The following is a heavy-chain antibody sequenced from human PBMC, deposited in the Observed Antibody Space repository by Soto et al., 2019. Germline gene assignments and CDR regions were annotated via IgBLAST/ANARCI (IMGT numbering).Heavy chain of an antibody. J-gene: IGHJ4*02. D-gene: IGHD6-19*01. CDR1: GYTFTGYY. CDR3: ARGYSSGVEYLFDY. Sequence: ASVKVSCKASGYTFTGYYMHWVRQAPGQGLEWMGWINPNSGGTNYAQKFQGWVTMTRDTSISTAYMELSRLRSDDTAVYYCARGYSSGVEYLFDYRGQGTLVTVSS. CDR2: INPNSGGT. V-gene: IGHV1-2*04.